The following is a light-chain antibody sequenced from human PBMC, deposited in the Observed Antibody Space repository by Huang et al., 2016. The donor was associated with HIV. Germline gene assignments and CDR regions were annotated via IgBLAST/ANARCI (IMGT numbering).Light chain of an antibody. J-gene: IGKJ3*01. CDR1: QSISSS. Sequence: EIVLTQSPAPLSSSPGERAILSCRASQSISSSLAWYQHKPGQAPRLLIYEASNRATGIPARFSGSGSGTDFTLTISSLEPEDFAVYYCHQRSNWFTFGPGTRVDIK. CDR2: EAS. V-gene: IGKV3-11*01. CDR3: HQRSNWFT.